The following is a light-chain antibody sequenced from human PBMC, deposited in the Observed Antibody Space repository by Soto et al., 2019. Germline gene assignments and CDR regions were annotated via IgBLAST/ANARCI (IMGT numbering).Light chain of an antibody. CDR1: TGAVTSGYY. J-gene: IGLJ3*02. Sequence: QAVVTQEPLLTVSPGGTVTLTCASSTGAVTSGYYPNWFQQKAGQAPRVLIYSTSNKHSWTPARFSGSLLGGKAALTLSGVQPEDEAEYYCLLFYGDAWVFGGGTKLTVL. CDR2: STS. V-gene: IGLV7-43*01. CDR3: LLFYGDAWV.